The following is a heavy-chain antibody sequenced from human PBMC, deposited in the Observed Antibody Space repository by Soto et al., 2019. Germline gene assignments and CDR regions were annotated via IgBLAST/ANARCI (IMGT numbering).Heavy chain of an antibody. CDR1: GGSISSYY. J-gene: IGHJ4*02. Sequence: QVQLQESGPGLVKPSETLSLTRTVSGGSISSYYWSWIRQPPGKGLEWIGYIYNSGSTNYNPSLKSRATISVDTSKNQFSLNLNSVTAADTAVYYCARGLQYSYGYSFDYWGQGTLVTVSS. V-gene: IGHV4-59*01. CDR3: ARGLQYSYGYSFDY. D-gene: IGHD5-18*01. CDR2: IYNSGST.